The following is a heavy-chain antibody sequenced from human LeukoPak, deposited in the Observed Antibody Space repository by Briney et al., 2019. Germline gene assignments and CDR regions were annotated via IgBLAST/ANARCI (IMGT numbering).Heavy chain of an antibody. D-gene: IGHD5-18*01. V-gene: IGHV4-30-2*01. CDR3: ARDNYSYGLDY. CDR2: IYHSGST. Sequence: SETLSLTCAVSGGSISSGGYSWSWIRQPPGKGLEWIGYIYHSGSTYYNPSLKSRVTISVDRSKNQFSLKLSSVTAADTAVYHCARDNYSYGLDYWGQGTLVTVSS. J-gene: IGHJ4*02. CDR1: GGSISSGGYS.